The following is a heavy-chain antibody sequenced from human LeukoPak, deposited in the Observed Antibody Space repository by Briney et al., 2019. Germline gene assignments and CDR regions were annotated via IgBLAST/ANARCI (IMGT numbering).Heavy chain of an antibody. Sequence: PGGSLRLSCAASGFTFSSYWMHWVRQAPGKGLVWVSRINSDGSSTSYADSVKGRFTISRDNAKNTLYLQMNSLRAEDTAVYYCARELMYCDCSGYYDGWGRGTLLTVSS. CDR1: GFTFSSYW. V-gene: IGHV3-74*01. CDR3: ARELMYCDCSGYYDG. J-gene: IGHJ4*02. CDR2: INSDGSST. D-gene: IGHD3-22*01.